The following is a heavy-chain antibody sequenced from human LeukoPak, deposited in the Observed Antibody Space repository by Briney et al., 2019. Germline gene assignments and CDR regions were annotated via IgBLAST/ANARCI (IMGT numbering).Heavy chain of an antibody. V-gene: IGHV4-34*01. J-gene: IGHJ5*02. CDR1: GGSFSGYY. CDR2: INHSGST. Sequence: SETLSLTCAVYGGSFSGYYWSWIRQPPGKGLEWIGEINHSGSTNYNPSLKSRVTISVDTSKNQFSLKLSPVTAADTAVYYCARGGNWNSGWFDPWGQGTLVTVSS. D-gene: IGHD1-7*01. CDR3: ARGGNWNSGWFDP.